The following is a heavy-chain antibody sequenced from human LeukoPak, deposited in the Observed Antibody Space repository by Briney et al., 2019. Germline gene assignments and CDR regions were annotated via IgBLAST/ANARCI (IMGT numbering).Heavy chain of an antibody. CDR1: GGSISSYY. CDR3: ARARELGSGSYSNWFDP. V-gene: IGHV4-38-2*02. J-gene: IGHJ5*02. Sequence: SETLSLTCTVSGGSISSYYWGWIRQPPGKGLEWIGSIYHSGSTYHNPSLKSRVTISVDTSKNQFSLKLSSVTAADTAVYYCARARELGSGSYSNWFDPWGQGTLVTVSS. D-gene: IGHD3-10*01. CDR2: IYHSGST.